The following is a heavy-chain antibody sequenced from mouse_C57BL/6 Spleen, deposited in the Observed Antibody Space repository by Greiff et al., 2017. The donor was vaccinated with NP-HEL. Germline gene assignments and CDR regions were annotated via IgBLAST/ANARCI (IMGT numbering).Heavy chain of an antibody. D-gene: IGHD2-4*01. Sequence: QVQLKESGAELVKPGASVKLSCKASGYTFTEYTIHWVKQRSGQGLEWIGWFYPGSGSIKYNEKFKDKATLTADKSSSTVYMELSRLTSEDSAVYFCARHEGDYDYDHYAMDYWGQGTSVTVSS. CDR2: FYPGSGSI. CDR1: GYTFTEYT. V-gene: IGHV1-62-2*01. J-gene: IGHJ4*01. CDR3: ARHEGDYDYDHYAMDY.